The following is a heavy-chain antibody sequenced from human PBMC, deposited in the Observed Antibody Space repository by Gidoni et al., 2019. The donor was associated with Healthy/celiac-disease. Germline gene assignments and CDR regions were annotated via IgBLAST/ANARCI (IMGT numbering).Heavy chain of an antibody. CDR3: AHRLGYSSSWYYFDY. Sequence: QITLKESGPTLVKHTQTLTLTCPFSGLPLSTSGVGVGWIRQPPGKALEWLALIYWNDDKRYSPSLKSRLTITKDTSKYQVVLTMTNMDPVDTATYYCAHRLGYSSSWYYFDYWGQGTLVTVSS. D-gene: IGHD6-13*01. V-gene: IGHV2-5*01. CDR1: GLPLSTSGVG. J-gene: IGHJ4*02. CDR2: IYWNDDK.